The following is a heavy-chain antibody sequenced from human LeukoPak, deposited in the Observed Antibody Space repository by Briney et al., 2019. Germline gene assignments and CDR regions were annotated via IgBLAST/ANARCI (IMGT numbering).Heavy chain of an antibody. Sequence: GGSLRLSCAASGLTFSSYWMSWVRQAPGKGLEWVANIKQDGSEKYYVDSVKGRFTISRDNAKNSLYLQMNSLRAEDTAVYYCASGPRSSDYYYYGMDVWGQGTTVTVSS. V-gene: IGHV3-7*01. CDR3: ASGPRSSDYYYYGMDV. CDR1: GLTFSSYW. J-gene: IGHJ6*02. CDR2: IKQDGSEK. D-gene: IGHD6-6*01.